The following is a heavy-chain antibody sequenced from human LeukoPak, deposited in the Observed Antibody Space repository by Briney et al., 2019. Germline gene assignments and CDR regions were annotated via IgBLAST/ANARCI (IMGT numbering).Heavy chain of an antibody. CDR1: GGSISRGSYY. D-gene: IGHD3-3*01. CDR2: IYTSGNT. V-gene: IGHV4-61*02. Sequence: PSQTLSLTCTVSGGSISRGSYYWSWIRQPAGKGLEWIGRIYTSGNTNYNPSLKSRVTISVDTSKNQFSLMLTSVTAADTAVYYCARGVVITGLDYWGQGTLVTVSS. J-gene: IGHJ4*02. CDR3: ARGVVITGLDY.